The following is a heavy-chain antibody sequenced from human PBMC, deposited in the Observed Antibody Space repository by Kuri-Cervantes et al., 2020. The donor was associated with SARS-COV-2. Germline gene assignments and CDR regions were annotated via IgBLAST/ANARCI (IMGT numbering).Heavy chain of an antibody. D-gene: IGHD1-1*01. CDR2: VSYDGTND. CDR3: ARNGMRSSKYYYYYYYMDV. CDR1: GFTFSSYG. J-gene: IGHJ6*03. V-gene: IGHV3-30*03. Sequence: GESLKISCAASGFTFSSYGMHWVRQAPGKGLEWVAVVSYDGTNDYYADSVKGRFTISRDNSKNTLYLQMNSLRAEDTAVYYCARNGMRSSKYYYYYYYMDVWGKGTTVTVSS.